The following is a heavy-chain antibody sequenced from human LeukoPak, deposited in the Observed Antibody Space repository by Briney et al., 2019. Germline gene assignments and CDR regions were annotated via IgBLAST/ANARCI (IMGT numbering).Heavy chain of an antibody. CDR3: ARVHGGYSYGPPGPEAGYYYGMDV. CDR2: IIPIFGTA. V-gene: IGHV1-69*13. CDR1: GYTFTSNY. Sequence: GASVKVSCKASGYTFTSNYIHWVRQAPGQGLEWMGGIIPIFGTANYAQKFQGRVTITADESTSTAYMELSSLRSEDTAVYYCARVHGGYSYGPPGPEAGYYYGMDVWGQGTTVTVSS. D-gene: IGHD5-18*01. J-gene: IGHJ6*02.